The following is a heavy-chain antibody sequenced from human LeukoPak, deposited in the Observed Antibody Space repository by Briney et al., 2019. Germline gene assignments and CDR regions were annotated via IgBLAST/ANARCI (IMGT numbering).Heavy chain of an antibody. J-gene: IGHJ6*03. CDR2: IIPIFGTA. CDR3: ARTQPTPGYYYYMDV. CDR1: GGTFSSYA. Sequence: ASVTVSFKSSGGTFSSYAISWVRQAPGQGLEWMGGIIPIFGTANYAQKFQGRVTITTDESTSTAYMELSSLRSEDTAVYYCARTQPTPGYYYYMDVWGKGTTVTVSS. V-gene: IGHV1-69*05.